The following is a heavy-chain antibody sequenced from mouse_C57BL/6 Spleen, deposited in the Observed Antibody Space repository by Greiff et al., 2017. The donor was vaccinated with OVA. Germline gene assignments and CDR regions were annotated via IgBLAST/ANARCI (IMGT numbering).Heavy chain of an antibody. CDR3: ARRLLRMDY. Sequence: EVQLQQSGPELVKPGASVKISCKASGYTFTDYYMNWVKQSHGKSLEWIGDINPNNGGTSYNQKFKGKATLTVDKSSSTAYMELRSLTSEDSAVYYCARRLLRMDYWGQGTSVTVSS. V-gene: IGHV1-26*01. CDR2: INPNNGGT. CDR1: GYTFTDYY. J-gene: IGHJ4*01. D-gene: IGHD1-1*01.